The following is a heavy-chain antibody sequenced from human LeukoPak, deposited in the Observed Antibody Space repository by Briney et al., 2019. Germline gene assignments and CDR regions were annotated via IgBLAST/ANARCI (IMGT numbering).Heavy chain of an antibody. Sequence: SETLSLTCTVSGGSISSSSYFWGWIRQPPGKGLEWIGSMYYSGSTYYNPSLKSRVTISVDTSKNQFSLKLSSVTAADTAVYYCASTTTLIEVDYWGQGTLVTVSS. CDR2: MYYSGST. V-gene: IGHV4-39*07. J-gene: IGHJ4*02. CDR1: GGSISSSSYF. D-gene: IGHD2-21*01. CDR3: ASTTTLIEVDY.